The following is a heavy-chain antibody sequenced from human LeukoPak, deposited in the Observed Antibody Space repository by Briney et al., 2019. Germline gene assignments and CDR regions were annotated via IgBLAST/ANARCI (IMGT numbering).Heavy chain of an antibody. Sequence: GGSLRLSCAASGFTVSSNYMSWVRQAPGKGLEWVSVIYSGGSTYYADSVKGRFTISRDNAKNTLYLHMNSLRAEDTAVYYCTANYNYWGQGTLVTVSS. J-gene: IGHJ4*02. CDR1: GFTVSSNY. CDR2: IYSGGST. CDR3: TANYNY. D-gene: IGHD3-10*01. V-gene: IGHV3-66*01.